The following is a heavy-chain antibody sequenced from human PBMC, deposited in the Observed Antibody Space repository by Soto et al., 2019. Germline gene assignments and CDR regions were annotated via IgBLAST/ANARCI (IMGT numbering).Heavy chain of an antibody. CDR3: ARSDYDFWSGYSKASYFDY. V-gene: IGHV4-59*08. D-gene: IGHD3-3*01. J-gene: IGHJ4*02. CDR2: IYYSGST. CDR1: GGSISSYY. Sequence: SETLSLTCTVSGGSISSYYWSWIRQPPGKGLEWIGYIYYSGSTNYNPSLKSRVTISVDTSKNQFSLKLSSVTAADTAVYYCARSDYDFWSGYSKASYFDYWGQGTLVTVSS.